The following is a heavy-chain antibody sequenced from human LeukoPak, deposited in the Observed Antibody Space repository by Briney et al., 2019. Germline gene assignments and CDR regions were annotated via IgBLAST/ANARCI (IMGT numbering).Heavy chain of an antibody. Sequence: PGGSLRLSCAASGFTFSSYGMHWVRQAPGKGREWVAVIWYDGSNKYYADSVNPLFITSTDNSKTPLYLQMTSLRAEDTAVYYCARDDLRWGYSFDHWGQGTLVTVSS. D-gene: IGHD4-23*01. CDR1: GFTFSSYG. J-gene: IGHJ4*02. CDR2: IWYDGSNK. CDR3: ARDDLRWGYSFDH. V-gene: IGHV3-33*01.